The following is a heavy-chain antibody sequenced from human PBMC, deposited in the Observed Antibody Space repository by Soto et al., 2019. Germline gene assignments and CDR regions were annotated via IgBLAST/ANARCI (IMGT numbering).Heavy chain of an antibody. CDR3: VKTPGEKFGFFDH. D-gene: IGHD3-10*01. V-gene: IGHV3-30*18. Sequence: GGSLRLSCAASGFTFSIYGMHWVRRAPGKGLEWVAVVSNDGSYKYYADSVEGRYTISRDNSKNTLYLQMNSLTVEDTAVYYCVKTPGEKFGFFDHWGQGTLVTVSS. J-gene: IGHJ4*02. CDR1: GFTFSIYG. CDR2: VSNDGSYK.